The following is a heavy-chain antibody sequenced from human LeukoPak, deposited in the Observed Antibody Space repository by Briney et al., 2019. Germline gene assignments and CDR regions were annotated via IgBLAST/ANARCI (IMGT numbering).Heavy chain of an antibody. V-gene: IGHV1-18*01. CDR1: GYTLTNYG. D-gene: IGHD1-26*01. Sequence: ASVKVSCKASGYTLTNYGFSWVRQAPGQGLEWMGWISANHGHTNYAQKFQGRVTMTTDTSTNTAYMELRSLRSGDTAMYYCARAPIVGPTRVDFWGQGTLVTVSS. CDR3: ARAPIVGPTRVDF. CDR2: ISANHGHT. J-gene: IGHJ4*02.